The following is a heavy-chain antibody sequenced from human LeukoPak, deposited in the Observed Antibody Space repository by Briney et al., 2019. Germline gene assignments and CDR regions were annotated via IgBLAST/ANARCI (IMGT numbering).Heavy chain of an antibody. CDR2: IRSKAYGGTT. V-gene: IGHV3-49*03. J-gene: IGHJ6*03. CDR1: GFTFGDYA. D-gene: IGHD3-3*01. CDR3: TRDGSSLRFLEWRPWPVYYMDV. Sequence: PGGSLRLSRTASGFTFGDYAMSWFRQAPGKGLEWVGFIRSKAYGGTTEYAASVKGRFTISRDDSKSIAYLQMNSLKTEDTAVYYCTRDGSSLRFLEWRPWPVYYMDVWGKGTTVTVSS.